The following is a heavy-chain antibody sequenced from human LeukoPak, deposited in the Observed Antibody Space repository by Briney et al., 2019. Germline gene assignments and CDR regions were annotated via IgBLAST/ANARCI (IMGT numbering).Heavy chain of an antibody. D-gene: IGHD1-26*01. V-gene: IGHV3-21*01. CDR1: GFTFSDFS. CDR2: ITSNSYI. J-gene: IGHJ4*02. CDR3: ARGSMGRTTGPHYD. Sequence: GESLRLSCAASGFTFSDFSMSWVRQAPGRGLEWVSVITSNSYIFDADSVKGRFTISRDNAKKSLYLQMNSLRAEDTAVYYCARGSMGRTTGPHYDWGRGTLVTVSS.